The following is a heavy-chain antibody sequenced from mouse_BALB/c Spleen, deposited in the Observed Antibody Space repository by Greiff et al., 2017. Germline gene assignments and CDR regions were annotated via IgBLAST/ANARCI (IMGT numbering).Heavy chain of an antibody. CDR1: GFTFSSYG. D-gene: IGHD2-4*01. Sequence: VQLQQSGGDLVKPGGSLKLSCAASGFTFSSYGMSWVRQTPDKRLEWVATISSGGSYTYYPDSVKGRFTISRDNAKNTLYLQMSSLKSEDTAMYDCARRGDYDGYWYCDVGGAGTTVTVSS. V-gene: IGHV5-6*01. J-gene: IGHJ1*01. CDR3: ARRGDYDGYWYCDV. CDR2: ISSGGSYT.